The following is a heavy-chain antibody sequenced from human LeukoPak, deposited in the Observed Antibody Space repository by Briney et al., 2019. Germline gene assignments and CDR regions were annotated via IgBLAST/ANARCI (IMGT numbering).Heavy chain of an antibody. J-gene: IGHJ4*02. V-gene: IGHV4-4*07. CDR2: IYSSGTI. D-gene: IGHD3-22*01. CDR1: GGSISTYY. CDR3: ARETMIVVEDY. Sequence: SETLSLTCTVSGGSISTYYWSWIRQPVGKGLEWIGRIYSSGTINYNPSLKSRVTISVDTSKNQFSLKLSSVTAADTAVYYCARETMIVVEDYWGQGTLVTVSS.